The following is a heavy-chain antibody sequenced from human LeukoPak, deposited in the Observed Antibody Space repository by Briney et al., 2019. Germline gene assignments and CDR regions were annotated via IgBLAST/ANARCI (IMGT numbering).Heavy chain of an antibody. CDR2: IYYSGST. CDR3: ARGRFPEGAFDI. CDR1: GGSISSGDYY. Sequence: NPSQTLSLTCTVSGGSISSGDYYWSWIRQPPGKGLEWIGYIYYSGSTYYNPSLKSRVTISVDTSKNQFSLKLSSVTAADTAVYYCARGRFPEGAFDIWGQGTMVTVSS. J-gene: IGHJ3*02. V-gene: IGHV4-30-4*08.